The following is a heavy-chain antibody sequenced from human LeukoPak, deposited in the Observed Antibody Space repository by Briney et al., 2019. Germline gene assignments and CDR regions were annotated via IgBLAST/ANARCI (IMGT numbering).Heavy chain of an antibody. CDR1: GYTFTGHY. CDR3: ARAIQLWFDY. CDR2: INPNSGGT. Sequence: ASVKVSCKASGYTFTGHYMHWVRQAPGQGLEWMGWINPNSGGTNYAQKFQGRVTMAGDTSISTAYMELSRLRSDDTAVYYCARAIQLWFDYWGQGTLVTVSS. D-gene: IGHD5-18*01. J-gene: IGHJ4*02. V-gene: IGHV1-2*02.